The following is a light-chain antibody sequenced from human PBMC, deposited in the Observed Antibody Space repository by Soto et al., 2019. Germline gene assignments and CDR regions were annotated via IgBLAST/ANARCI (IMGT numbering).Light chain of an antibody. CDR2: GAS. V-gene: IGKV3D-15*01. CDR1: QSVSST. Sequence: EIVMTKSPASLSGSPRERATLCCRASQSVSSTVAWYQHKPGLAPMLLICGASPRAIGIPARFSGIGSGTELTLTICGLRSEAFPFYRCQQYHCWPPGTSGQGTKVDIK. J-gene: IGKJ1*01. CDR3: QQYHCWPPGT.